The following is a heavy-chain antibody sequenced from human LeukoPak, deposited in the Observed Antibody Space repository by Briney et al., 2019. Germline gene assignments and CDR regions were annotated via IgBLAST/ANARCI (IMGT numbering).Heavy chain of an antibody. CDR1: GFTFSSYA. D-gene: IGHD6-13*01. CDR3: AKTRPLDSSSWSHGDY. CDR2: ISGSGGST. Sequence: PGGSLRLSCAASGFTFSSYAMSWARQAPGKGLEWVSAISGSGGSTYYADSVKGRFTISRDNSKNTLYLQMNSLRAEDTAVYYCAKTRPLDSSSWSHGDYWGQGTLVAVSS. V-gene: IGHV3-23*01. J-gene: IGHJ4*02.